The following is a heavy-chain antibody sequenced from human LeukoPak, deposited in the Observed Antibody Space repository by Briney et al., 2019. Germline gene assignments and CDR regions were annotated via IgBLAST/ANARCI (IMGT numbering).Heavy chain of an antibody. Sequence: GGSLRLPCAASGFTFSSYAMHWVRQAPGKGLEWVAVISYDGSNKYYADSVKGRFTISRDNSKNTLYLQMNSLRAEDTAVYYCARDSIDITMIVVVTNLFDYWGQGTLVTVSS. CDR2: ISYDGSNK. CDR3: ARDSIDITMIVVVTNLFDY. CDR1: GFTFSSYA. D-gene: IGHD3-22*01. V-gene: IGHV3-30-3*01. J-gene: IGHJ4*02.